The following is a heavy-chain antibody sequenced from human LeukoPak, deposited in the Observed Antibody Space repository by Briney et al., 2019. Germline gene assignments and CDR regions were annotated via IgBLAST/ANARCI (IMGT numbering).Heavy chain of an antibody. CDR2: IYYSGST. Sequence: PSETLSLTCTVSGGSISSSSYYWGWIRQPPGKGLEWIGSIYYSGSTYYNPSLKSRVTISVDTSKNQFSLKLSSVTAADTAVYYCARGSGTSSGFAYSSSWYGYDWFDPWGQGTLVTVSS. D-gene: IGHD6-13*01. CDR1: GGSISSSSYY. J-gene: IGHJ5*02. CDR3: ARGSGTSSGFAYSSSWYGYDWFDP. V-gene: IGHV4-39*07.